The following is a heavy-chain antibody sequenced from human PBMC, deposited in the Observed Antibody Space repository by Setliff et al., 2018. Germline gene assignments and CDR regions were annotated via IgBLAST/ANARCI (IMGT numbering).Heavy chain of an antibody. D-gene: IGHD6-13*01. V-gene: IGHV3-7*01. CDR2: IKQDGSEK. Sequence: PGGSLRLSCAASGFTFSSYWMSWVRQAPGKGLEWVSNIKQDGSEKHYVDSVKGRFTISRDNAKNSPYLQLNSLRAEDTAVYYCSTRTVAARSLDTWGQGTLVTVSS. CDR1: GFTFSSYW. CDR3: STRTVAARSLDT. J-gene: IGHJ5*02.